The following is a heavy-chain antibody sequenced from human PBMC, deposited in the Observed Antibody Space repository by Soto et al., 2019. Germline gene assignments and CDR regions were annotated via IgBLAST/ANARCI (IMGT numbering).Heavy chain of an antibody. D-gene: IGHD7-27*01. CDR2: IYYSVST. Sequence: TLSLTSTVSGGSISSGGYYWSWILQHPGKGLEWIGYIYYSVSTYYNPSLKSRVTISVDTSKNQFSLKLSSVTAADTAVYYCAMSSVPGDLVDLLSFDCWGQGTLVTVSS. CDR3: AMSSVPGDLVDLLSFDC. CDR1: GGSISSGGYY. V-gene: IGHV4-31*03. J-gene: IGHJ4*02.